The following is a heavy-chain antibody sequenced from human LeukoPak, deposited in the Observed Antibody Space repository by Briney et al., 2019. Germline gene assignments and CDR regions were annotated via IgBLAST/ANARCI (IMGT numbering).Heavy chain of an antibody. CDR1: GYSIGIGYY. D-gene: IGHD5-18*01. CDR2: IYHSGAT. Sequence: SETLSLTCTVSGYSIGIGYYWGWIRQTPGKGLEWIGSIYHSGATYYNPSLKSRVTMSVDTSKNQFSLKLTSVTAADTAVYYCAKGAGGFSYYNWFDPWGQGTLVTVSS. J-gene: IGHJ5*02. CDR3: AKGAGGFSYYNWFDP. V-gene: IGHV4-38-2*02.